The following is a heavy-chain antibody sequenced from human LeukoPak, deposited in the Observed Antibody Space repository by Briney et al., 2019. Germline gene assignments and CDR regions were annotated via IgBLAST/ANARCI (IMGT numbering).Heavy chain of an antibody. CDR1: GFIFSSNA. Sequence: GGSLRLSCSASGFIFSSNAMHWVRQAPGKGLEYVSATSSNGGTTYYTDSVKDRFTISRDNSKNTLYPQMSSLRAEDTAVYYCVRASYSSGWYGDCWGQGTLVTVSS. J-gene: IGHJ4*02. D-gene: IGHD6-19*01. CDR3: VRASYSSGWYGDC. CDR2: TSSNGGTT. V-gene: IGHV3-64D*06.